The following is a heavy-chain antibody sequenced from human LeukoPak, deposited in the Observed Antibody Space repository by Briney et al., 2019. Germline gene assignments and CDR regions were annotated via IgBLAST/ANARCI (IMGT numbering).Heavy chain of an antibody. CDR1: GGSISSNNYN. D-gene: IGHD3-9*01. CDR2: IYYSGSN. V-gene: IGHV4-39*01. Sequence: SETLSLTCTVSGGSISSNNYNWGWLRQPPGKGLEWIGNIYYSGSNYYNPSNKSRITISVYTSKFHFSLKLISVTAADTAVYYCARLYHDIFSGYYYFDYWGQGTLVTVSS. CDR3: ARLYHDIFSGYYYFDY. J-gene: IGHJ4*02.